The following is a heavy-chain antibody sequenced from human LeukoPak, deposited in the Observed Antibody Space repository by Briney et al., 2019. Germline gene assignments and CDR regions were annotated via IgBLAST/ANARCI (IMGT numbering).Heavy chain of an antibody. J-gene: IGHJ4*02. CDR2: ISAYNGST. D-gene: IGHD3-10*01. V-gene: IGHV1-18*01. CDR1: GYTFTSYG. Sequence: GASVKVSCKASGYTFTSYGISWVRQAPGQGLEWMGWISAYNGSTNYAQKLQGRVTMTTDTSTSTAYMERRSLRSDDTAVYYCARDEAVLRFGELLNYWGQGTLVTVSS. CDR3: ARDEAVLRFGELLNY.